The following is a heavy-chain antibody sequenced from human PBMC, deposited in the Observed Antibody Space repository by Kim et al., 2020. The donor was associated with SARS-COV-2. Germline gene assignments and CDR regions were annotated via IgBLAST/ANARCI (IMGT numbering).Heavy chain of an antibody. D-gene: IGHD3-3*01. V-gene: IGHV3-21*01. Sequence: GGSLRLSCAASGFTFSSYSMNWVRQAPGKGLEWVSSISSSSYIYYADSVKGRFTISRDNAKNSLYLQMNSLRAEDTAVYYCARESFNFWSGYLNWYFDLWGRGTLVTVSS. CDR1: GFTFSSYS. J-gene: IGHJ2*01. CDR3: ARESFNFWSGYLNWYFDL. CDR2: ISSSSYI.